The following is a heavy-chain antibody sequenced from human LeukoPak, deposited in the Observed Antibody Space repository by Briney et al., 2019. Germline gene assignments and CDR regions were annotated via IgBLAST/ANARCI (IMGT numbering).Heavy chain of an antibody. CDR3: ARSWSRGGAFDI. V-gene: IGHV3-7*01. CDR1: GFTFSNFW. Sequence: GGSLRLSCAASGFTFSNFWMIWVRQAPGKGLELECVASIKQDGGDNYYVDSVKGRFTISRDNTKNSLYLQMNSLRAEDTAVYYCARSWSRGGAFDIWGQGTMVTVSS. CDR2: IKQDGGDN. J-gene: IGHJ3*02. D-gene: IGHD3-3*01.